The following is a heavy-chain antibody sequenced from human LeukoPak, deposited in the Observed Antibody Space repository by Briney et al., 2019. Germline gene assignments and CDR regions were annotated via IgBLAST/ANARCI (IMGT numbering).Heavy chain of an antibody. CDR3: ARDKRGYYGSGGLFDY. CDR2: ISGYNGNT. CDR1: GYTFTGYY. Sequence: ASVKVSCKASGYTFTGYYMHWVRQAPGQGLEWMGWISGYNGNTNYAQKLQGRVTMTTDTSTSTAYMELRSLRSDDTAVYYRARDKRGYYGSGGLFDYWGQGTLVTVSS. V-gene: IGHV1-18*04. D-gene: IGHD3-10*01. J-gene: IGHJ4*02.